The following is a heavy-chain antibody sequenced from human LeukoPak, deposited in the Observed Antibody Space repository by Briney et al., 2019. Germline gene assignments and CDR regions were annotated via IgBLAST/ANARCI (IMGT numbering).Heavy chain of an antibody. D-gene: IGHD2-2*01. CDR3: ARVGPPAACGMDV. CDR1: GYTFTVYY. J-gene: IGHJ6*02. V-gene: IGHV1-2*06. CDR2: TNPNSGGT. Sequence: GASVKVSCEASGYTFTVYYLHWVRQAPGQGLEWMGRTNPNSGGTNYAQKFQGRVTMTRDTSINTIYMELTRLRSDDTAVYYCARVGPPAACGMDVWGQGTTVTVSS.